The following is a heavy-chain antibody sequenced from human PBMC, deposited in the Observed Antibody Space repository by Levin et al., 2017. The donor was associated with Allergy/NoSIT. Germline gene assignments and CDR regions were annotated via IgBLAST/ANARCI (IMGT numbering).Heavy chain of an antibody. CDR2: ISYDGSNK. D-gene: IGHD2-2*01. Sequence: GESLKISCAASGFTFSSYAMHWVRQAPGKGLEWVAVISYDGSNKYYADSVKGRFTISRDNSKNTLYLQMNSLRAEDTAVYYCARARPITRPAALSLRYYFDYWGQGTLVTVSS. CDR1: GFTFSSYA. J-gene: IGHJ4*02. CDR3: ARARPITRPAALSLRYYFDY. V-gene: IGHV3-30-3*01.